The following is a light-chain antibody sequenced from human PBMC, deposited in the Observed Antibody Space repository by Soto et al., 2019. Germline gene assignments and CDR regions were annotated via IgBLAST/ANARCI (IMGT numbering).Light chain of an antibody. CDR2: DAC. J-gene: IGKJ4*01. V-gene: IGKV1-5*01. CDR1: QSIRSW. CDR3: QQYESYSPLT. Sequence: DIQMTQSPSILSASVGDRVTITCRASQSIRSWLAWYQQKPVKAPKLLIYDACSWESGVPLRFSGRRSGTEFTLTIAGLQPEDFATYYCQQYESYSPLTFGGGTNVDIK.